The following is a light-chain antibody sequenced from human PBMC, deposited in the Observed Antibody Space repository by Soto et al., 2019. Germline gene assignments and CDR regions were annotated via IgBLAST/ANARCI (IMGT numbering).Light chain of an antibody. V-gene: IGKV3-15*01. CDR1: QSVSSRQ. J-gene: IGKJ1*01. CDR2: GAS. Sequence: EIVLTQSPGPLSFSPGERATLSCRASQSVSSRQLAWYQQKPGQAPRLLIYGASTRAAGIPARFSGSGSGTDFTLTITSLQSEDFGVYYCHQHNNWWTFGQGTKVDIK. CDR3: HQHNNWWT.